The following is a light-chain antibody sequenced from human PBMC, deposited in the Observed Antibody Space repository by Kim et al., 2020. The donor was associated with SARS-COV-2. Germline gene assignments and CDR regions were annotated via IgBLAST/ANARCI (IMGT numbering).Light chain of an antibody. Sequence: LGDKYSSWYQQQPGQAPVLVIYQDTQRPSGVPERFSGSNSGNPATLTISGTQAVDEADYYCQAWDKTWVFGGGTQLTVL. CDR3: QAWDKTWV. V-gene: IGLV3-1*01. CDR1: LGDKY. J-gene: IGLJ3*02. CDR2: QDT.